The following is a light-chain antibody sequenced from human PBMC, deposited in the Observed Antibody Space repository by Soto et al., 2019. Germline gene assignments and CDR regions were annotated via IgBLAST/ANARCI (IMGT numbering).Light chain of an antibody. J-gene: IGLJ1*01. CDR3: SSFRSSSTSYV. CDR1: SSDIGDSNY. V-gene: IGLV2-14*03. Sequence: QSPLTQPASVSGSPGQSITISCTGTSSDIGDSNYVSWYQQHPGKAPKLVIYDVSNRPSGVSNRFSGSKSANTASLTISGLQAEDEADYYCSSFRSSSTSYVFGTGTKLTVL. CDR2: DVS.